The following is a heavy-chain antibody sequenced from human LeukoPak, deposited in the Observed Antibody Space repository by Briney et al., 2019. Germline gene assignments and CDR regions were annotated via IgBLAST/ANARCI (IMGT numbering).Heavy chain of an antibody. Sequence: GGSLRLSCAASGFTFSSYEMNWVRQAPGKGLEWVSYISSSSSTIYYADSVKGRFTISRDNAKNSLYLQMNSLRAEDTAVYYCARERVDYWGQGTLVTVSS. V-gene: IGHV3-48*01. J-gene: IGHJ4*02. CDR1: GFTFSSYE. CDR2: ISSSSSTI. CDR3: ARERVDY.